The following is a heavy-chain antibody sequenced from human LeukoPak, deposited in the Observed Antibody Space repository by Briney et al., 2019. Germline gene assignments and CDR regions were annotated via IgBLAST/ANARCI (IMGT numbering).Heavy chain of an antibody. V-gene: IGHV4-4*02. CDR2: IYHSGST. CDR1: GGSISSSNW. CDR3: ARREVGATVGAFDI. Sequence: SETLSLTCAVSGGSISSSNWWSWVRQPPGKGLEWIGEIYHSGSTNYNPSLKSRVTISVDKSKSQFSLKLSSVTAADTAVYYCARREVGATVGAFDIWGQGTMVTVSS. J-gene: IGHJ3*02. D-gene: IGHD1-26*01.